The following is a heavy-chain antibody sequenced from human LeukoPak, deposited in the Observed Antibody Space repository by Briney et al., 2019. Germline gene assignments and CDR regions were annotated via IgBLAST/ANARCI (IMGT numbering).Heavy chain of an antibody. D-gene: IGHD5-18*01. Sequence: GGSLRLSCAASGFTFSNYWMSWVRQAPGKGLEWVANINLDGSEKFYVDSLKGRFTISRDNSKNTLYLQMNSLRAEDTVMYYCAKGIVDTASDPDYWGQGTLVTVSS. V-gene: IGHV3-7*01. J-gene: IGHJ4*02. CDR1: GFTFSNYW. CDR2: INLDGSEK. CDR3: AKGIVDTASDPDY.